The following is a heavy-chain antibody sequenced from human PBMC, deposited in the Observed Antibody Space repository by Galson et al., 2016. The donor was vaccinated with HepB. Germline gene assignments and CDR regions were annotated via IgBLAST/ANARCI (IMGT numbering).Heavy chain of an antibody. Sequence: SLRLSCAASGFSFSNSGMSWVRQAPGRGLECVSGITRGGDVTHYADFVKGRFTISRDKSKNTLYLYMNNLTAEDTAIYYCGKNGGIDYWGQGALVTVSS. CDR1: GFSFSNSG. CDR2: ITRGGDVT. J-gene: IGHJ4*02. V-gene: IGHV3-23*01. D-gene: IGHD3-16*01. CDR3: GKNGGIDY.